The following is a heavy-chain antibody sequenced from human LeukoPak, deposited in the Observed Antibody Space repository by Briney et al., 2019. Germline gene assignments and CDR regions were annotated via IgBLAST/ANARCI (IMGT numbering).Heavy chain of an antibody. D-gene: IGHD2-15*01. CDR1: GFTFTNYA. CDR2: ITGSGDNT. Sequence: PGGSLRLSCAASGFTFTNYAMNWVRQAPGQGLQWVSTITGSGDNTYYAESVKGRFTISRDDSKNTLYLQMNSLRAEDTALYYCAKDRVGGGIHWYFDLWGRGTLVTVSS. CDR3: AKDRVGGGIHWYFDL. J-gene: IGHJ2*01. V-gene: IGHV3-23*01.